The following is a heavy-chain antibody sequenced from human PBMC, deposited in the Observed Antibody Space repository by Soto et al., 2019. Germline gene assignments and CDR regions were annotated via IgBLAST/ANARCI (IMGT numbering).Heavy chain of an antibody. CDR2: IDPSDSYT. CDR3: QTGVITNTPYYYYGMDV. J-gene: IGHJ6*02. Sequence: PGESLKISCNGSGYSFTSYWISWVRQMPGKGLEWMGSIDPSDSYTNYSPSFQGHVTISADKSISTAYLQWSSLKASDTAMYYCQTGVITNTPYYYYGMDVWGQGTTVTVSS. D-gene: IGHD3-10*01. V-gene: IGHV5-10-1*01. CDR1: GYSFTSYW.